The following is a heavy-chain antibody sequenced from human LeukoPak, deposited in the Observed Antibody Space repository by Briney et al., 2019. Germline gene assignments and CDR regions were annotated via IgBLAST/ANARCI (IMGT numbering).Heavy chain of an antibody. D-gene: IGHD2-2*03. CDR1: GGSISSYY. CDR2: IYYSGST. V-gene: IGHV4-59*01. CDR3: ASGYCSSTSCSDYYGMDV. J-gene: IGHJ6*02. Sequence: SETLSLTCTVSGGSISSYYWSWIRQPPGKGLEWIGYIYYSGSTNYNPSLKSRVTISVDTSKNQFSLKLSSVTAADTAVYYCASGYCSSTSCSDYYGMDVSGQGTTVTVSS.